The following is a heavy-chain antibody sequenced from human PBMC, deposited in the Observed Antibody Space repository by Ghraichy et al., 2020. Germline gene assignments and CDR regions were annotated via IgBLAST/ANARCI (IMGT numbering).Heavy chain of an antibody. Sequence: ESLNISCTVSGGSISSSSYYWGWIRQPPGKGLEWIGSIYYSGSTYYNPSLKSRVTISVDTSKNQFSLKLSSVTAADTAVYYCARQVCLVTPIPNFWYFDLWGRGTLVTVSS. V-gene: IGHV4-39*01. CDR2: IYYSGST. J-gene: IGHJ2*01. CDR1: GGSISSSSYY. D-gene: IGHD4-23*01. CDR3: ARQVCLVTPIPNFWYFDL.